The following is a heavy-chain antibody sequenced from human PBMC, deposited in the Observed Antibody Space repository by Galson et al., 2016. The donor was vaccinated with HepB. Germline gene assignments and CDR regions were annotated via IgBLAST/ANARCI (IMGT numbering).Heavy chain of an antibody. Sequence: SVKVSCKASGGTFNSYTISWVRQAPGQGLEWMGGITPLFGTVKFAQKFQARITISADESTGTAYMELSSLRSEDTAVYFCARDTGYCSSTSCFSGYFYAMDVWGQGTTVTVSS. CDR2: ITPLFGTV. CDR3: ARDTGYCSSTSCFSGYFYAMDV. V-gene: IGHV1-69*13. J-gene: IGHJ6*02. CDR1: GGTFNSYT. D-gene: IGHD2-2*01.